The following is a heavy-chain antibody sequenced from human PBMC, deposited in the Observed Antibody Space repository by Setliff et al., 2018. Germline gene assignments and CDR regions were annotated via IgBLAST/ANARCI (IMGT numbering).Heavy chain of an antibody. CDR1: GGTFSSYG. CDR3: ARERYFDN. CDR2: INPIFGTA. V-gene: IGHV1-69*13. J-gene: IGHJ4*03. Sequence: SVKVSCKASGGTFSSYGVSWVRQAPEQGLEWMGGINPIFGTANYAQKFQGRVTIIADESTSTTYMELSSLRSEDTAVYYCARERYFDNWGQGTMVTVSS.